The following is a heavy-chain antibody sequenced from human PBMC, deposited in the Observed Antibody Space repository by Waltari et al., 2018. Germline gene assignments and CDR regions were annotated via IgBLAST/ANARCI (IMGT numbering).Heavy chain of an antibody. V-gene: IGHV3-7*03. CDR3: ARELSWSGRDY. CDR2: IKEDEVGK. D-gene: IGHD3-3*01. Sequence: EVQVVESEGGLVRPGESLRLSCGASGFKYSRYTMSWVRQAPGKGLEWVANIKEDEVGKNLVDSVKGRFTISRDNARNSMSLEMNNLRVEDTAVYYCARELSWSGRDYWGQGTLVTVSS. J-gene: IGHJ4*02. CDR1: GFKYSRYT.